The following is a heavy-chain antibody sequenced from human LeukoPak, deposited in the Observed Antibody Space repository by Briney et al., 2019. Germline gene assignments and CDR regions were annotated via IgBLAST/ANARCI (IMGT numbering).Heavy chain of an antibody. V-gene: IGHV4-59*11. Sequence: PSETLSLTCTVSGGSISSHYWSWIRQPPGKGLEWIGYIYYSGSTNYNPSLKSRVTISVDTSKNQFSLKLSSVTAADTAVYYCARISASSPGWFDPWGQGTLVTVSS. CDR2: IYYSGST. CDR3: ARISASSPGWFDP. J-gene: IGHJ5*02. CDR1: GGSISSHY. D-gene: IGHD1-26*01.